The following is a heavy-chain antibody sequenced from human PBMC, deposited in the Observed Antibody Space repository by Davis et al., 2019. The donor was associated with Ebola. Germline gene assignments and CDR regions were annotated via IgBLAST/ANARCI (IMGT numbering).Heavy chain of an antibody. CDR2: INAGNGNT. CDR3: ARTYSGKAGWFDP. Sequence: AASVKVSCKASGYTFTSYAMHWVRQAPGQRLEWMGWINAGNGNTKYSQNFQGRVTITRDTSASTAYMELSSLRSEDTAVYYCARTYSGKAGWFDPWGQGTLVTVSS. J-gene: IGHJ5*02. D-gene: IGHD6-13*01. V-gene: IGHV1-3*01. CDR1: GYTFTSYA.